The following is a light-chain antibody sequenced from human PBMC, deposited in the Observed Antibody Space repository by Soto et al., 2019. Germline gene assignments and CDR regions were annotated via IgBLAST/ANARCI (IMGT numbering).Light chain of an antibody. CDR1: QSVSNNY. Sequence: EIVLTQSPGTLSLSPGERDTLSCRASQSVSNNYLAWYPEKPGQAPKPPIYGASQRAPGIPDRFRGRGSWTDLHLTIRRLEPEDFAVYYCPQYGRSGTFRPGTKVDI. CDR3: PQYGRSGT. J-gene: IGKJ1*01. CDR2: GAS. V-gene: IGKV3-20*01.